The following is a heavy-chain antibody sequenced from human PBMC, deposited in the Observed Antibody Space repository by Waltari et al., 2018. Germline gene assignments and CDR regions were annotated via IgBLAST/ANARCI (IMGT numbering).Heavy chain of an antibody. CDR2: INHSGST. J-gene: IGHJ4*02. D-gene: IGHD6-13*01. CDR1: GGSFRGYY. V-gene: IGHV4-34*01. CDR3: ARGGYSDFDY. Sequence: QVQLQQWGAGLLKPSETLSLTCAVYGGSFRGYYWSWIRQPPGKGLEWIGEINHSGSTNYNPSLKIRVTISVDTSKNQFSLKLSSVTAADTAVYYCARGGYSDFDYWGQGTLVTVSS.